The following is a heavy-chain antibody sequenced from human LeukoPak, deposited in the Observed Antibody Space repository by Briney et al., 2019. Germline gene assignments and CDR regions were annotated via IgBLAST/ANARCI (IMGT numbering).Heavy chain of an antibody. CDR3: ARAGVYSYADLELYYFDY. D-gene: IGHD5-18*01. V-gene: IGHV3-20*04. Sequence: PGGSLRLSCAASGFTIDDYGMSWVRQAPGKGLEWVSGINWNGGSTGYADSVKGRFTISRDNAKNSLYLQMNSLRAEDTALYYCARAGVYSYADLELYYFDYWGQGTLVTVSS. CDR1: GFTIDDYG. J-gene: IGHJ4*02. CDR2: INWNGGST.